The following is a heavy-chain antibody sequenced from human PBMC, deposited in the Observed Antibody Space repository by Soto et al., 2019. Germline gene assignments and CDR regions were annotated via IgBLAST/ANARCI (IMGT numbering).Heavy chain of an antibody. CDR1: GASICSSSYY. CDR3: ARRSSSGWFFDY. Sequence: SETLSLTCTVSGASICSSSYYWGWIRQSPGKGLEWIGTIYYGGSTSYNPSLKSRVTISVDTSKNQFSLKLSSVTAADTALYYCARRSSSGWFFDYWGQGTLVTVSS. CDR2: IYYGGST. J-gene: IGHJ4*02. V-gene: IGHV4-39*01. D-gene: IGHD6-13*01.